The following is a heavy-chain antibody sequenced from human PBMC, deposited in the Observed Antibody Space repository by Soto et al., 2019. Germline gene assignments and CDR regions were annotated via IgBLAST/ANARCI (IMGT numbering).Heavy chain of an antibody. CDR2: IYSGGST. CDR1: GFTVSSNY. J-gene: IGHJ3*02. V-gene: IGHV3-66*01. CDR3: ARILAYNWNDYAFDI. Sequence: GGSLRLSCAASGFTVSSNYMSWVRQAPGKGLEWVSVIYSGGSTYYADSVKGRFTISRDNSKNTLYLQMNSLRAEDTAVYYCARILAYNWNDYAFDIWGQGTMVTVSS. D-gene: IGHD1-1*01.